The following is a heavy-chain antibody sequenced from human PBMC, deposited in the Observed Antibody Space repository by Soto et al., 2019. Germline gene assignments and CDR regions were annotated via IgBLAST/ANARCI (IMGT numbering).Heavy chain of an antibody. Sequence: PGGSLRLSCAASGFTFSSYSMNWVRQAPGKGLEWVSYISSGGSTYYADSVKGRFTISRDNSKNTLYLQMNSLRAEDTAVYYCATYSGNYERYGVYYGMDVWGQGTTVTVSS. CDR2: ISSGGST. CDR1: GFTFSSYS. V-gene: IGHV3-23*01. D-gene: IGHD1-26*01. J-gene: IGHJ6*02. CDR3: ATYSGNYERYGVYYGMDV.